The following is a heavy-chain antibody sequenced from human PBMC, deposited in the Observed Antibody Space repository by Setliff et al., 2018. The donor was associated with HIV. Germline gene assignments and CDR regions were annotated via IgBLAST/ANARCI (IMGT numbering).Heavy chain of an antibody. CDR3: ARGHSGNDY. CDR1: GYTFTSYD. CDR2: INIYSGNT. D-gene: IGHD1-1*01. V-gene: IGHV1-18*01. J-gene: IGHJ4*02. Sequence: GASVKVSCKASGYTFTSYDISWVRQAPGQGLEWMGWINIYSGNTSYAQKFQGRVTMTTDTSTSTAYMELSSLRSEDTAIYYCARGHSGNDYWGQGTLVTVSS.